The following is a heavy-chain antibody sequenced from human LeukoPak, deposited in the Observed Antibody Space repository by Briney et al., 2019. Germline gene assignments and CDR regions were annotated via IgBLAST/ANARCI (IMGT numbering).Heavy chain of an antibody. V-gene: IGHV3-9*01. J-gene: IGHJ3*02. CDR1: GFAFDDYA. CDR3: VNDFRFTVTTRAFDI. D-gene: IGHD4-11*01. Sequence: GRSLRLSCAASGFAFDDYAMHWVRQVPGKGLEWVSDISWNSGHIGYADSVKGRFTISRDNARDSLYLQMNSLRVEDTALYYCVNDFRFTVTTRAFDIWGQGTMVTVSS. CDR2: ISWNSGHI.